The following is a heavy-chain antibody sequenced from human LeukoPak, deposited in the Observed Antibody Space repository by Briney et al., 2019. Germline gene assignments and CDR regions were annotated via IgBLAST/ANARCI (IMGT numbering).Heavy chain of an antibody. D-gene: IGHD3-22*01. Sequence: SETLSLTCTVSGESISGFYWTWIRQPAGKGLEWIGRIYTSGSTNYNPSLKSRVTISGDTSKNQFSLRLSSVTAADTAVYYCARASYSYDINGWVPFDYWGQGTLVTVSS. CDR3: ARASYSYDINGWVPFDY. CDR1: GESISGFY. CDR2: IYTSGST. V-gene: IGHV4-4*07. J-gene: IGHJ4*02.